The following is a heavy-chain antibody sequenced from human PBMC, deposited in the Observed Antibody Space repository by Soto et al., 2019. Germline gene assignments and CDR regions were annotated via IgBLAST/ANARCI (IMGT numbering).Heavy chain of an antibody. Sequence: PGGSLRLSCAASGFTFSNDWMNWVRQGPGKGLEWVSRIISGGTRVTYADSVKGRFTIARDNAENTLYLEMHSLTAEDTAVYYCARERTSKGGMDVWGQGTTVTVSS. CDR2: IISGGTRV. J-gene: IGHJ6*02. CDR1: GFTFSNDW. V-gene: IGHV3-74*01. CDR3: ARERTSKGGMDV.